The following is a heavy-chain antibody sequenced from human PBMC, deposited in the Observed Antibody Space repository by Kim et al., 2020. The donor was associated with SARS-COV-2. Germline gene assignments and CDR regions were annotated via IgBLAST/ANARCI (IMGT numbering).Heavy chain of an antibody. V-gene: IGHV4-39*01. CDR1: GGSISSSSYY. CDR2: IYYSGST. CDR3: AGVVVPAAIRAPFDY. J-gene: IGHJ4*02. Sequence: WETLSLTCTVSGGSISSSSYYWGWIRQPPGKGLEWIGSIYYSGSTYYNPSLKSRVTISVDTSKNQFSLKLSSVTAADTAVYYCAGVVVPAAIRAPFDYWGQGTLVTVSS. D-gene: IGHD2-2*01.